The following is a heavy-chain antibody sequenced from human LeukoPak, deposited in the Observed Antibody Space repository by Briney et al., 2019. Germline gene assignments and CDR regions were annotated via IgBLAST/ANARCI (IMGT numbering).Heavy chain of an antibody. J-gene: IGHJ4*02. CDR1: GFTFTSYW. D-gene: IGHD2-8*02. V-gene: IGHV3-74*01. CDR3: ARVPYHGNSLVD. CDR2: INTDGSTT. Sequence: GGSLRLSCAASGFTFTSYWMHWVRQAPGKGLVWVSRINTDGSTTTYADSVKGRFTISRDNAKNTLSLQMSSLRAEDTAVYYCARVPYHGNSLVDWGQGTLVTVSS.